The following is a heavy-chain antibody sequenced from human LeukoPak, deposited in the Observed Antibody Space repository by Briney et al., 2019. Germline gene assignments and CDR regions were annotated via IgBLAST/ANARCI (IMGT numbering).Heavy chain of an antibody. D-gene: IGHD6-13*01. J-gene: IGHJ6*03. CDR3: TRAPYSSSWFHYYMDV. CDR1: GFTFSSYA. Sequence: PGGSLRLSCAASGFTFSSYAMSWVRQAPGKGLEWVSSISSSSSYIYYADSVKGRFTISRDNAKNSLYLQMNSLRAEDTALYYCTRAPYSSSWFHYYMDVWGRGTTVTVSS. V-gene: IGHV3-21*01. CDR2: ISSSSSYI.